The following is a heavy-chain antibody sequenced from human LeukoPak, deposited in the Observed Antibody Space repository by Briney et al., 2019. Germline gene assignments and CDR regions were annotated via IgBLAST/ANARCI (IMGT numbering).Heavy chain of an antibody. J-gene: IGHJ4*02. CDR1: GFSFSSYA. CDR2: ISGSGDNT. V-gene: IGHV3-23*01. CDR3: AKRSGYTTGWFFDF. Sequence: GGSLRPSCAASGFSFSSYAMSWVRQAPGKGLEWVSSISGSGDNTYYAESVKGRFTISRDNSKNTLFLQMNSLRAEDTAVFYCAKRSGYTTGWFFDFWGQGTLVTVSS. D-gene: IGHD6-19*01.